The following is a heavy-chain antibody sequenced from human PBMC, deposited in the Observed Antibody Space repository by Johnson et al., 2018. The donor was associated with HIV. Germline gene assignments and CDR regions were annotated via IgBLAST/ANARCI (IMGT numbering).Heavy chain of an antibody. Sequence: VQLVESGGGVVQPGGSLRLSCAASGFTFSSYDMHWVRQATGKGLEWVSAIGTVGDTYYVGSVKGRFTISRDNAKNSLYLQVNSLRAGDTAVYYCARACSAAHCYSAQAFDIWGQGTMVTVSS. D-gene: IGHD2-15*01. CDR1: GFTFSSYD. J-gene: IGHJ3*02. V-gene: IGHV3-13*01. CDR2: IGTVGDT. CDR3: ARACSAAHCYSAQAFDI.